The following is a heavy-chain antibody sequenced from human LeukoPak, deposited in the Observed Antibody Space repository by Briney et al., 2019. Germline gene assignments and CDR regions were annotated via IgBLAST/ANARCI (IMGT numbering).Heavy chain of an antibody. D-gene: IGHD1-20*01. Sequence: GGSLRPSCAASGFTFSSYEMNWLRQAPGKGLEWVSYISSRGTTIYYADSVRGRFTISRDNAKNSLYLQMNSLSAEDTAVYYCVVSITGTYDYWGPGTLVTVSS. V-gene: IGHV3-48*03. CDR2: ISSRGTTI. CDR3: VVSITGTYDY. J-gene: IGHJ4*02. CDR1: GFTFSSYE.